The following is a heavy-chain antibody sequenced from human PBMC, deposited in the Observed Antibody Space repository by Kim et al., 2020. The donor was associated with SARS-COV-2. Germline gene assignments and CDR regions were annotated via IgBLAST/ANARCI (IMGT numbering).Heavy chain of an antibody. V-gene: IGHV1-2*02. CDR2: MNTDSGAT. Sequence: ASVKVSCKASGYTFGDFFIHWVRQAPGQGLEWVGWMNTDSGATKLAENFQGRVTMTRDMYINIAYMELSSLTSGDTAVYYCVTDFNWSYYHWGQGSLVSV. CDR3: VTDFNWSYYH. J-gene: IGHJ4*02. CDR1: GYTFGDFF. D-gene: IGHD3-10*01.